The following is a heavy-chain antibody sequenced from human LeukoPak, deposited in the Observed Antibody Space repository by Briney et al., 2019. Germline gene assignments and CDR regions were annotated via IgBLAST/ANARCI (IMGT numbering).Heavy chain of an antibody. CDR3: ARDVVIEMATIRSHYYYYGMDV. J-gene: IGHJ6*02. V-gene: IGHV1-69*05. CDR1: GGTFNNFA. D-gene: IGHD5-24*01. Sequence: SVKVSCKASGGTFNNFAISWVRQAPGQGLEWVGGIIPMSGTANYAQKLQGRVTMTTDTSTSTAYMELRSLRSDDTAVYYCARDVVIEMATIRSHYYYYGMDVWGQGTTVTVSS. CDR2: IIPMSGTA.